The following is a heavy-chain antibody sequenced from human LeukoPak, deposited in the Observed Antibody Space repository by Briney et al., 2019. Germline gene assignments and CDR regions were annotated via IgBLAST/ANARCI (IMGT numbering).Heavy chain of an antibody. J-gene: IGHJ5*02. D-gene: IGHD3-10*01. V-gene: IGHV4-34*01. CDR1: GGSFSGYY. CDR3: AREALLWFGEFNWFDP. Sequence: PSETLSLTCAVYGGSFSGYYWSWIRQPPGKGLEWIGEINHSGSTNYNPSLKSRVTISVDTSKNQFSPKLSSVTAADTAVYYCAREALLWFGEFNWFDPRGQGTLVTVSS. CDR2: INHSGST.